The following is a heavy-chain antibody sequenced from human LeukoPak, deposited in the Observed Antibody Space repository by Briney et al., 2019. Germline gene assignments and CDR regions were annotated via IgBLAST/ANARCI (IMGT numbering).Heavy chain of an antibody. CDR2: ISGSGGST. D-gene: IGHD3-22*01. CDR3: AKQPRNYYDSSGYYYFDY. Sequence: PGGSLRLSCAASGFTFSCYAMSWVRQAPGKGLEWVSAISGSGGSTYYADSVKGRFTISRDNSKNTLYLQMNSLRAEDTAVYYCAKQPRNYYDSSGYYYFDYWGQGTLVTVSS. J-gene: IGHJ4*02. CDR1: GFTFSCYA. V-gene: IGHV3-23*01.